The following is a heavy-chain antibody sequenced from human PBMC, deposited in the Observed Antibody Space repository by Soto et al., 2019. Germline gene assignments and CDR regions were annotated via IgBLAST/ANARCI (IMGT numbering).Heavy chain of an antibody. CDR1: GYTFTSYA. Sequence: QVQLVQSGAEVKKPGASVKVSCKASGYTFTSYAMHWVRQAPGQRLEWMGWINAGNGNTKYSQKFRGRVTITRDTSASTAYMELSSLRSEDTAVYYCARAVDTAMVTSAGYWGQGTLVTVSS. D-gene: IGHD5-18*01. CDR3: ARAVDTAMVTSAGY. V-gene: IGHV1-3*01. CDR2: INAGNGNT. J-gene: IGHJ4*02.